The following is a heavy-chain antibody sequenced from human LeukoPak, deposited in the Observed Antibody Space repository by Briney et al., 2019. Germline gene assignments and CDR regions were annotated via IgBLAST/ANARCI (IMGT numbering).Heavy chain of an antibody. V-gene: IGHV1-69*13. CDR2: IIPIFGTA. J-gene: IGHJ5*02. Sequence: SVKVSCKASGYTFTSYDINWVRQAPGQGLEWMGGIIPIFGTANYAQKFQGRVTITADESTSTAYMELSSLRSEDTAVYYCASLDGSGINWSDPWGQGTLVTVSS. CDR3: ASLDGSGINWSDP. D-gene: IGHD3-10*01. CDR1: GYTFTSYD.